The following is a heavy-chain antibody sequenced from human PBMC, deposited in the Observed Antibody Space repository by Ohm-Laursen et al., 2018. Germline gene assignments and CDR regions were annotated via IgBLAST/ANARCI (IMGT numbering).Heavy chain of an antibody. CDR3: ARDRTVYGVGNGLDALDV. CDR2: LWYDGSNK. Sequence: SLRLSCAASGFNFGAHNMDWVRQAPGKGLEWVSLLWYDGSNKLYAESVKGRFTISRDTSKKTLYLQMSALSAEDTAVYYCARDRTVYGVGNGLDALDVWGQGTMVTVSS. J-gene: IGHJ3*01. CDR1: GFNFGAHN. V-gene: IGHV3-33*01. D-gene: IGHD3-3*01.